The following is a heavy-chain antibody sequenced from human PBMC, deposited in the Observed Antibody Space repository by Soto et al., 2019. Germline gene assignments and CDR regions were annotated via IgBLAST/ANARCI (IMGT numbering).Heavy chain of an antibody. CDR1: GFTFSMYF. V-gene: IGHV3-30-3*01. CDR2: ISDDGSNK. J-gene: IGHJ4*02. Sequence: QVQLVESGGGVVQPGKSLRLSCAASGFTFSMYFMHWVRRAPDKGLEWVAVISDDGSNKYYADSVKGRFTISRDNSKITLYLQMNSLRAEDTAVYYCARGTDYWGVGTLVTVSS. D-gene: IGHD1-1*01. CDR3: ARGTDY.